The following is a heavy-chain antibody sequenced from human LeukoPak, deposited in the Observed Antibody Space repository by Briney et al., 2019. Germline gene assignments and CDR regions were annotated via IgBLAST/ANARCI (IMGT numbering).Heavy chain of an antibody. CDR3: ARGYCSSTSCYLYYYYMDV. Sequence: GGSLRLSCAASGFSFDDYGMSWVRQAPGKGLEWVSGINWNGGSTGYADSVKGRFTISRDNAKNSLYLQMNSLRAEDTALYYCARGYCSSTSCYLYYYYMDVWGKGTTVTVSS. D-gene: IGHD2-2*01. CDR2: INWNGGST. CDR1: GFSFDDYG. V-gene: IGHV3-20*04. J-gene: IGHJ6*03.